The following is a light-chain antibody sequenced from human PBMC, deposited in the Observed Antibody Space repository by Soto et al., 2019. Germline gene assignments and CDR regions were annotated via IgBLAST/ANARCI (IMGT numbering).Light chain of an antibody. CDR3: SSYAGSNTHYV. CDR1: GSDVGGYNY. V-gene: IGLV2-8*01. CDR2: EVS. Sequence: LTQPPSASGSPGQSVTMSCTGTGSDVGGYNYVSWYQQHPGKAPKLIIYEVSKRPSGLPDRFSGSKSGNTASLTVSGLQAGDEADYYCSSYAGSNTHYVFGSGTKVTVL. J-gene: IGLJ1*01.